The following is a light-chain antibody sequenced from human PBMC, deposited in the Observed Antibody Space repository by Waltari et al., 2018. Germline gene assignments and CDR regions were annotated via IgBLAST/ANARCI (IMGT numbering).Light chain of an antibody. CDR3: SSYTSSSTRV. CDR1: SSDVGGYNY. V-gene: IGLV2-14*01. Sequence: QSALTQPASVSGSPGQSITISCTGTSSDVGGYNYVSWYQQHPGKAPNLMIDEVSKRPSGVSNRFSGSKSGNTASLTISGLQAEDEADYYCSSYTSSSTRVFGGGTKLTVL. J-gene: IGLJ3*02. CDR2: EVS.